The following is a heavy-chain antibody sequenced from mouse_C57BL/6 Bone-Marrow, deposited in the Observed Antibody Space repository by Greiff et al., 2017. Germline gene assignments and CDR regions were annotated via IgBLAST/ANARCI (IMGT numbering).Heavy chain of an antibody. D-gene: IGHD2-1*01. Sequence: DVKLVESGGDLVKPGGSLKLSCAASGFTFSSYGMSWVRQTPDKRLEWVATISSGGSYTYYPDSVKGRFTISRDNAKNTLYLQMSSLKSEDTAMYYCARGRFYYGSFLWYFDVWGTGTAVTVSS. CDR1: GFTFSSYG. J-gene: IGHJ1*03. CDR2: ISSGGSYT. CDR3: ARGRFYYGSFLWYFDV. V-gene: IGHV5-6*02.